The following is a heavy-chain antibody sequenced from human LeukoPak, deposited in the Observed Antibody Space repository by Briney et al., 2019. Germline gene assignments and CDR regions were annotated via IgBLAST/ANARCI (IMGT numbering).Heavy chain of an antibody. CDR1: GFTVSSNY. D-gene: IGHD2-15*01. CDR3: ARDLPPPGVVVVAATPLFDY. J-gene: IGHJ4*02. CDR2: IYSGGST. V-gene: IGHV3-66*01. Sequence: GGSLRLSCAASGFTVSSNYMSWVRQAPGKGLEWGSVIYSGGSTYYADSVKGRFTISRDNSKNTLYLQMNSLRAEDTAVYYCARDLPPPGVVVVAATPLFDYWGQGTLVTVSS.